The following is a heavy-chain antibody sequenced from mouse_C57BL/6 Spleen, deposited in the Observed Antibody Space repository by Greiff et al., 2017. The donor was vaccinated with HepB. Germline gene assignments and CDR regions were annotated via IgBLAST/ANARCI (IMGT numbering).Heavy chain of an antibody. CDR3: ARFTTGYAMDY. D-gene: IGHD1-1*01. V-gene: IGHV1-82*01. CDR1: GYAFSSSW. Sequence: VQLQQSGPELVKPGASVKISCKASGYAFSSSWMNWVKQRPGKGLEWIGRIYPGDGDTNYNGKFKGKATLTADKSSSTAYLHLSSLTSEDSAVYFCARFTTGYAMDYWGQGTSVTVSS. J-gene: IGHJ4*01. CDR2: IYPGDGDT.